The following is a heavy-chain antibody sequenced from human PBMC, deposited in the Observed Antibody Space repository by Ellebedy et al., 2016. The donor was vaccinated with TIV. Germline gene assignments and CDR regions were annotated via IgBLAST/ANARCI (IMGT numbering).Heavy chain of an antibody. CDR3: ALRGGNSGGDY. V-gene: IGHV5-51*01. J-gene: IGHJ4*02. CDR2: IYPGDSDT. Sequence: GGSLRLSXKGSGYSFTSYWIGWVRQMPGKGLGWMGIIYPGDSDTRYSPSFQGQVTISADKSISTAYLQWSSLKASDTATYYCALRGGNSGGDYWGQGTLVTVSS. CDR1: GYSFTSYW. D-gene: IGHD1-26*01.